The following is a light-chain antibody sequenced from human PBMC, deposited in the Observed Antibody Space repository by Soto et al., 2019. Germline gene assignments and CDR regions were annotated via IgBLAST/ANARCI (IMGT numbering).Light chain of an antibody. CDR3: QQTYNTPWT. V-gene: IGKV1-39*01. CDR1: QSISAF. CDR2: ATS. J-gene: IGKJ1*01. Sequence: DIQLYQSPSSLSASVGDRVTITCRASQSISAFLNWYQHKTGKAPKLLIYATSSLQSGVPSKFSGSGSGTDFTLTISSLQPEDFATYYCQQTYNTPWTFGQGTKVDI.